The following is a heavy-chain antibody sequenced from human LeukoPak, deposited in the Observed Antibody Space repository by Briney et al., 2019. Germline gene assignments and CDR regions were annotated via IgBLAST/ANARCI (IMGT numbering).Heavy chain of an antibody. CDR1: GFTFSSYW. D-gene: IGHD1-1*01. J-gene: IGHJ4*02. V-gene: IGHV3-7*01. CDR2: MNIDGSEK. CDR3: ARALTTLTYEGY. Sequence: GGSLRLSCAASGFTFSSYWMGWVHQAPGKRLEWVANMNIDGSEKYYADSAKGRFTISRDNARNSVYLQMNSLRAEDTAVYYCARALTTLTYEGYWGQGTLVTVSS.